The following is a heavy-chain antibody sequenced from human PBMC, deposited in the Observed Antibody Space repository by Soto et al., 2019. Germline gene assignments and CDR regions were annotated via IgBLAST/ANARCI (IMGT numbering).Heavy chain of an antibody. CDR2: IYYSGST. D-gene: IGHD2-2*01. Sequence: SETLSLTCTVSGGSISSYYWSWIRQPPGKGLEWIGYIYYSGSTNYNPSLKSRVTISVDTSKNQFSLKLSSVTAADTAVYYCARIAGYCSSTSCPGHNWFDPWGQGTLVTVSS. V-gene: IGHV4-59*01. CDR3: ARIAGYCSSTSCPGHNWFDP. CDR1: GGSISSYY. J-gene: IGHJ5*02.